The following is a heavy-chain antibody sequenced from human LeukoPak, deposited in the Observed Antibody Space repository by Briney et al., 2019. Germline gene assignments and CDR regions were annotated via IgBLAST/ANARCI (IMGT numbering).Heavy chain of an antibody. CDR3: AKEPYDFSYYYGMDV. V-gene: IGHV3-30*18. Sequence: PGGSLRLSCAASGFTFSSYGMHWVRQAPGKGLEWVAVISYDGSNKYYADSVKGRFTISRDNSKNTLYLQMNSLRAEDTAVYYCAKEPYDFSYYYGMDVWGQGTTVTVSS. CDR1: GFTFSSYG. J-gene: IGHJ6*02. D-gene: IGHD3-3*01. CDR2: ISYDGSNK.